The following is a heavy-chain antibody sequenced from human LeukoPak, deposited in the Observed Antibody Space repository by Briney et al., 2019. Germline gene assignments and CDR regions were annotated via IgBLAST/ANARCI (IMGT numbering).Heavy chain of an antibody. D-gene: IGHD6-25*01. V-gene: IGHV4-39*01. CDR2: IYYSGST. CDR3: ARQVGSSYYYYYYGMDV. CDR1: GGSISSSSYY. Sequence: SETLSHTCTVSGGSISSSSYYWGWIRQPPGKGLEWIGSIYYSGSTYYNPSLKSRVTISVDTSKNQFSLKLSSVTAADTAVYYCARQVGSSYYYYYYGMDVWGQGTTVTVSS. J-gene: IGHJ6*02.